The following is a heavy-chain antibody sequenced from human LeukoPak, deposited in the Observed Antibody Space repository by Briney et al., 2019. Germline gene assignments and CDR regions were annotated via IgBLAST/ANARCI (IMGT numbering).Heavy chain of an antibody. CDR2: INPNSGGT. V-gene: IGHV1-2*06. Sequence: ASVKVSCKASGYTFTGYYMHWVRQAPGQGLEWMGRINPNSGGTNYAQKFQGRVTMTRDTSISTAYMELSRLRSDATAVYYCAREGFVVVPAAILAGDYWGQGTLVTVSS. CDR1: GYTFTGYY. CDR3: AREGFVVVPAAILAGDY. J-gene: IGHJ4*02. D-gene: IGHD2-2*02.